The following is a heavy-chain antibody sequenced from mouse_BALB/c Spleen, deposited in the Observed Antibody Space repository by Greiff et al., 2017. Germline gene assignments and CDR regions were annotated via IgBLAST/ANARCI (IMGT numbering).Heavy chain of an antibody. CDR3: ARPDYYGSSAYYAMDY. CDR2: IYPYNGGT. J-gene: IGHJ4*01. V-gene: IGHV1S29*02. CDR1: GYTFTAYN. Sequence: VQLQQSGPELVKPGASVKISCKASGYTFTAYNMHWVKQSHGKSLEWIGYIYPYNGGTGYNQKFKSKATLTVDTSSSTAYMELRSLTSEDSAVYYGARPDYYGSSAYYAMDYWGQGTSVTVAS. D-gene: IGHD1-1*01.